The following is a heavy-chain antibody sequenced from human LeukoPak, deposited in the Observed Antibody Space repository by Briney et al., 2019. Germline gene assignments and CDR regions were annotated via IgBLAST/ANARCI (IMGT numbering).Heavy chain of an antibody. V-gene: IGHV3-23*01. J-gene: IGHJ4*02. D-gene: IGHD2-15*01. CDR3: AIGRDNVDY. CDR1: GFTFSNYA. Sequence: PGGSLRLSCAASGFTFSNYAISWVRQAPGKGLEWVSAISNSGERAYYADSVKGRFTISRDNFKATVSLQMNSLRVEDTAVYFCAIGRDNVDYWGQGTLVTVSS. CDR2: ISNSGERA.